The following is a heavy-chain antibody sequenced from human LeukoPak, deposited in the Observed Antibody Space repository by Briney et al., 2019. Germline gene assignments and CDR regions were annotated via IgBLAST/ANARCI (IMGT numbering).Heavy chain of an antibody. Sequence: GASVKVSCTASGYTFTTYYIHWVRQAPGQGLEWMGIISPSGGSTTYAQKFQDRVTMTRDTSTSTVYMELSSLRSEDTAVHYCARTSGYTFDYWGQGTLVTVSS. J-gene: IGHJ4*02. D-gene: IGHD3-22*01. V-gene: IGHV1-46*01. CDR2: ISPSGGST. CDR1: GYTFTTYY. CDR3: ARTSGYTFDY.